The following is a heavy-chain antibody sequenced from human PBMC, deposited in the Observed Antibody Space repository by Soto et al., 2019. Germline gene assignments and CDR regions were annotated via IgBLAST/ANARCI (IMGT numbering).Heavy chain of an antibody. CDR3: ARQNDGWYCTFDC. CDR2: ISGSVVNT. D-gene: IGHD6-19*01. J-gene: IGHJ4*02. V-gene: IGHV3-23*01. CDR1: GFTFSRYA. Sequence: EVQLLESGGGLVQPGESLRLSCAASGFTFSRYAMTWVRQAPGKGLEWVSSISGSISGSVVNTFYADSVKGRFTISRDNAKNAVYVQMNSLRDGDTAVFYCARQNDGWYCTFDCWGQGTLVTVYS.